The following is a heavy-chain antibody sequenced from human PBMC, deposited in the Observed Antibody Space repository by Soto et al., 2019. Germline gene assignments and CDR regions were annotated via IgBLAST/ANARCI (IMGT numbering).Heavy chain of an antibody. CDR2: MYNTGST. CDR1: GGSISGYY. V-gene: IGHV4-59*01. CDR3: ARGLVREDYYYGMDV. Sequence: SETLCLTCTVSGGSISGYYWSGIRQPPGKGLEWIGYMYNTGSTVYNPSFKSRVTISVDTSKNQFSLKLNSVTAADTAVYYCARGLVREDYYYGMDVWGQGTTVTVSS. D-gene: IGHD3-10*01. J-gene: IGHJ6*02.